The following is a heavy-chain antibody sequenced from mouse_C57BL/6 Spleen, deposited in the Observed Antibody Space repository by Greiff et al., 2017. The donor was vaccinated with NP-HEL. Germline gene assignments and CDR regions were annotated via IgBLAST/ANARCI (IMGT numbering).Heavy chain of an antibody. V-gene: IGHV1-82*01. CDR1: GYAFSSSW. Sequence: QVQLQQSGPELVKPGASVKISCKASGYAFSSSWMNWVKQRPGKGLEWIGRIYPGDGDTNYNGKFKGKATLTADKSSSTAYMQLSSLTSEDSAVYFCARRPTVVAGGAMDYWGQGTTLTVSS. CDR3: ARRPTVVAGGAMDY. D-gene: IGHD1-1*01. J-gene: IGHJ2*01. CDR2: IYPGDGDT.